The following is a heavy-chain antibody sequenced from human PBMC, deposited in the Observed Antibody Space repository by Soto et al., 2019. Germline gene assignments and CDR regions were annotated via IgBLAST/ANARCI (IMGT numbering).Heavy chain of an antibody. CDR2: IYWDDDK. CDR1: GFSLSTSGVG. Sequence: SGPTLVNPTQTLTLTCTFSGFSLSTSGVGVGWIRQPPGKALEWLALIYWDDDKRYSPSLKSRLTITKDTSKNQVVLTMTNMDPVDTAIYYCARVRLISSWLPEYFQHWGQGTLVTVSS. D-gene: IGHD6-13*01. V-gene: IGHV2-5*02. J-gene: IGHJ1*01. CDR3: ARVRLISSWLPEYFQH.